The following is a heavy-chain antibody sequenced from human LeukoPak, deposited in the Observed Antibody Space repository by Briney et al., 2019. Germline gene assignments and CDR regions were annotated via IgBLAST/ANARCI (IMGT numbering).Heavy chain of an antibody. CDR3: AREPGYCSSTSCSFVDY. J-gene: IGHJ4*02. CDR1: GGSISSYY. V-gene: IGHV4-59*12. CDR2: IYYSGST. D-gene: IGHD2-2*01. Sequence: PSETLSLTCTVSGGSISSYYWSWIRQPPGKGLEWIGYIYYSGSTYYNPSLKSRVTISVDTSKNQFSLKLSSVTAADTAVYYCAREPGYCSSTSCSFVDYWGQGTLVTVSS.